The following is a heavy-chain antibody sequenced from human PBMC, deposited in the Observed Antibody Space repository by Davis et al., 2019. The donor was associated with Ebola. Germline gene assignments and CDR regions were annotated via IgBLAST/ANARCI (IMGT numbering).Heavy chain of an antibody. D-gene: IGHD6-6*01. CDR3: ARGLLVGWFDP. Sequence: MPSETLSLTCTVSGDSISDYYWSWIRQPPGKGLEWIGYIYHSGITRYNPSLKNRVTISLDTSKNQFSLKMSSVTAADTAVYYCARGLLVGWFDPWGQGTLVTVSS. CDR2: IYHSGIT. CDR1: GDSISDYY. V-gene: IGHV4-59*01. J-gene: IGHJ5*02.